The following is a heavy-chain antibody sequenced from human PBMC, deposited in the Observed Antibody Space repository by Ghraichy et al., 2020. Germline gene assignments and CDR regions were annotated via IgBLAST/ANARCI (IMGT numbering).Heavy chain of an antibody. CDR3: ARTNVLRFLEWSTPYDAFDI. V-gene: IGHV4-34*01. D-gene: IGHD3-3*01. CDR1: GGSFSGYY. CDR2: INHSGST. Sequence: TLSLTCAVYGGSFSGYYWSWIRQPPGKGLEWIGEINHSGSTNYNPSLKSRVTISVDTSKNQFSLKLSSVTAADPAVYYCARTNVLRFLEWSTPYDAFDIWGQGTMVTVSS. J-gene: IGHJ3*02.